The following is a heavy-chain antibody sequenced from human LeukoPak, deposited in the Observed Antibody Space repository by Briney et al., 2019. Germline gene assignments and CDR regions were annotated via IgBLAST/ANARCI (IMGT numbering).Heavy chain of an antibody. J-gene: IGHJ3*02. CDR1: GGSISSYY. CDR2: IYYSGST. CDR3: AREIVGAFSFDI. Sequence: SETLSLTCTVSGGSISSYYWSWIRQPPGKGLEWIGYIYYSGSTNYNPSLKSRVTISVDTSKNQFSLKLNSVTAADTAVYYCAREIVGAFSFDIWGQGTMVTVSS. V-gene: IGHV4-59*12. D-gene: IGHD1-26*01.